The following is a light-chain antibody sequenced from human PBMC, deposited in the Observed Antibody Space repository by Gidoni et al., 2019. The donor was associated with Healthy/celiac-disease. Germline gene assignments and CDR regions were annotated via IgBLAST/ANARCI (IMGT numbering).Light chain of an antibody. J-gene: IGKJ2*01. V-gene: IGKV2-28*01. CDR3: MQALQTPPYT. Sequence: DLVMTQSPLSLPVTPGEPASISCRSSQSLLHSNGYKYLDWYLQKPGQSPQLLIYLGSNRASGVPDRFSGSGSGTDFTLKISRVEAEDVGVYYCMQALQTPPYTFXXXTKLEIK. CDR2: LGS. CDR1: QSLLHSNGYKY.